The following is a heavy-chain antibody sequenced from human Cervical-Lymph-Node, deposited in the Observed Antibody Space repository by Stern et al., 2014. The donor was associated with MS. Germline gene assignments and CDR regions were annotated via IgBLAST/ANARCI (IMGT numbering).Heavy chain of an antibody. CDR2: IKPISGVA. CDR3: ARGFAYGDYLLGYYYYGMDV. CDR1: GYTFSGYY. Sequence: QVQLVESGAEVKKPGASVKVSCKASGYTFSGYYLHWVRQAPGQGLEWMGWIKPISGVAIYAQKFPGRVTMTRDASINTACMQLSRLKSDDTAVYYCARGFAYGDYLLGYYYYGMDVWGQGTTVTVSS. V-gene: IGHV1-2*02. J-gene: IGHJ6*02. D-gene: IGHD4-17*01.